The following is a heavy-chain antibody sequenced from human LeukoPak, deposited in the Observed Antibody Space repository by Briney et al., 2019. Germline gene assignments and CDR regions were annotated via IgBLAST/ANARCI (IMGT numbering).Heavy chain of an antibody. CDR1: GYTFTGYY. CDR3: ARAVQCGGDCYDY. J-gene: IGHJ4*02. Sequence: EASVKVSCKASGYTFTGYYIHWVRQAPGQGLEWMGWINPNSGGTNYAQKFQGRVTMTRDTSISTAYMELSSLRSEDTAVYYCARAVQCGGDCYDYWGQGTLVTVSS. V-gene: IGHV1-2*02. CDR2: INPNSGGT. D-gene: IGHD2-21*01.